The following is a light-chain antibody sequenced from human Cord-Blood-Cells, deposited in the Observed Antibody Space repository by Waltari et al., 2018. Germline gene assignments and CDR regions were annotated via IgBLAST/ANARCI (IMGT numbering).Light chain of an antibody. CDR2: DAS. CDR3: QQRSNWPSYT. Sequence: EIVLTQSPATLSLSPGERATLSCRASQSVSSYLAWYQQKPGQAPRLLIYDASNRATGIPARFSGSGSGTDFTLTISSLEPEDFAVYYCQQRSNWPSYTFGQGTKQEIK. CDR1: QSVSSY. V-gene: IGKV3-11*01. J-gene: IGKJ2*01.